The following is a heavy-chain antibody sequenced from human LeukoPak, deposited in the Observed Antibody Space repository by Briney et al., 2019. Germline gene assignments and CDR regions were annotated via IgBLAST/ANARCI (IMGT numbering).Heavy chain of an antibody. V-gene: IGHV3-30*19. Sequence: PGGSLRLSCAASGFPFSSYGMHWVRQAPGKGLEWVAVISYDGSNKYYADSVKGRFTISRDNSKNTLYLQMNSLRAEDTAVYYCARAYYDFWSGPLLLEYYFDYWGQGTLVTVSS. CDR1: GFPFSSYG. J-gene: IGHJ4*02. CDR2: ISYDGSNK. CDR3: ARAYYDFWSGPLLLEYYFDY. D-gene: IGHD3-3*01.